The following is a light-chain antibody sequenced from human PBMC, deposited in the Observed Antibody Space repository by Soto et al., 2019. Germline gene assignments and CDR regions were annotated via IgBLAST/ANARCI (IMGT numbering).Light chain of an antibody. V-gene: IGLV1-51*01. CDR3: GTWDSSLIAGV. CDR1: SSNIGSNY. CDR2: DDS. Sequence: QSVLTQPPSVSAAPGQKVTISCSGSSSNIGSNYVSWYRHLPGTAPKLLIYDDSNRPSGIPDRFSGSKSGTSATLGITGLQTGDEADYYCGTWDSSLIAGVFGTGTKVTVL. J-gene: IGLJ1*01.